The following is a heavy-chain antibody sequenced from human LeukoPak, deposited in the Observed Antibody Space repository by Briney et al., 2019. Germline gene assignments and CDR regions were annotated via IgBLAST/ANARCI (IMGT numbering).Heavy chain of an antibody. CDR1: GSTFTSYW. J-gene: IGHJ6*03. D-gene: IGHD2-2*02. CDR3: ARHGCSSTSCYSYYYMDV. Sequence: GESLQISCQGSGSTFTSYWIGWVRQLPGKGLEWMGIIYPGDSDTRYSPSFQGQVTTSADKSISTAYLQWSSLKASDTAMYYCARHGCSSTSCYSYYYMDVWGKGTTVTVSS. CDR2: IYPGDSDT. V-gene: IGHV5-51*01.